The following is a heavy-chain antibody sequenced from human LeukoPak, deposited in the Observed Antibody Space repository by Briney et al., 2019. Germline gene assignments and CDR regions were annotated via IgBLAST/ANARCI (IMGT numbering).Heavy chain of an antibody. D-gene: IGHD3-9*01. CDR2: INTNTGNP. V-gene: IGHV7-4-1*02. J-gene: IGHJ4*02. CDR3: ARDPPWDILTGYYRYYFDY. CDR1: GYTFTSYA. Sequence: ASVKVSCKASGYTFTSYAMNWVRQAPGQGLEWMGWINTNTGNPTYAQGFTGRFVFSLDTSVSTAYLQISSLKAEDTAVYYCARDPPWDILTGYYRYYFDYWGQGTLVTVSS.